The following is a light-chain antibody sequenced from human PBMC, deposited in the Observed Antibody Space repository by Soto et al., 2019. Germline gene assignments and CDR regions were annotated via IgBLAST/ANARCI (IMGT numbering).Light chain of an antibody. CDR3: SSYTSSSTRV. Sequence: QSALTQPASVSGSPGQSITISCTGTRSDVGGYNLVSWYQHHPGKAPKLMIYEGSKRPSGVSNRFSGSKSGNTASLTISGLQAEDEADYYCSSYTSSSTRVFGGGTKLTVL. CDR1: RSDVGGYNL. V-gene: IGLV2-14*02. J-gene: IGLJ3*02. CDR2: EGS.